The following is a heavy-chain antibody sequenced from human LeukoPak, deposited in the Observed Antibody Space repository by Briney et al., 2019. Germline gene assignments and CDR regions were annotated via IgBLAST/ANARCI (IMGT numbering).Heavy chain of an antibody. CDR1: GFTFSSYG. CDR2: ISMNSVR. V-gene: IGHV3-48*02. Sequence: GRSLRLSCAASGFTFSSYGMHWVRQAPGKGLEWISYISMNSVRIYAESVKGRFTISRDNDKNSVYLQMNTLRDEDTAVYYCTRGRYQFLGPNDCWGQGSQVTVSS. CDR3: TRGRYQFLGPNDC. D-gene: IGHD2-2*01. J-gene: IGHJ4*02.